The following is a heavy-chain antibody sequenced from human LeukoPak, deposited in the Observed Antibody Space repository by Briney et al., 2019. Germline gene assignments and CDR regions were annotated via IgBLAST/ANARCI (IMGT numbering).Heavy chain of an antibody. J-gene: IGHJ6*03. V-gene: IGHV1-24*01. CDR3: ATASLRFAAYSSSWYENYYYYMDV. CDR2: FDPEDGET. D-gene: IGHD6-13*01. Sequence: ASVKVSCKVSGYTLTELSMHWVRQAPGKGLEWMGGFDPEDGETIYAQKSQGRVTMTEDTSTDTAYMELSSLRSEDTAVYYCATASLRFAAYSSSWYENYYYYMDVWGKGTTVTVSS. CDR1: GYTLTELS.